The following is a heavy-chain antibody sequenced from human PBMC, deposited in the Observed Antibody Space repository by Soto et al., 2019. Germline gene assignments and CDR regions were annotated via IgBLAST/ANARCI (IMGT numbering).Heavy chain of an antibody. CDR3: AQRRGYCSGGSCYSIWFAP. CDR2: IYWDDDK. V-gene: IGHV2-5*02. J-gene: IGHJ5*02. D-gene: IGHD2-15*01. Sequence: QITLKESGPTLVKPTQTLTLTCTFSGFSLSTSGVGVGWIRQPPGKALEWLALIYWDDDKRYSPSLKSRLTLTNDTSKIQVVLTMTKMEPVDTATYCCAQRRGYCSGGSCYSIWFAPWGQGTLVTVSS. CDR1: GFSLSTSGVG.